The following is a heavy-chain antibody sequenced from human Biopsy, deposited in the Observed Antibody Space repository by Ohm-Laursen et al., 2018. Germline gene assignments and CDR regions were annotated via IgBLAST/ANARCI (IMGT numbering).Heavy chain of an antibody. CDR2: INQAGTT. CDR1: GKTFSDYQ. CDR3: GNEVHGRDY. V-gene: IGHV4-34*08. Sequence: SDTLSLTCAVFGKTFSDYQWSWIRQPPGKGLEWIGQINQAGTTNYNPSLKSRVSISAEASKYEFSLRLTSVTAADTAVYLCGNEVHGRDYWGLGAQVTVSS. J-gene: IGHJ4*02. D-gene: IGHD2-15*01.